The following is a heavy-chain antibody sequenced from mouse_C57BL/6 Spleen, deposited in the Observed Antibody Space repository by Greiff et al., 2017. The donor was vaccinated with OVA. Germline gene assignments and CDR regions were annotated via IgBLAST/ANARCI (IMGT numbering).Heavy chain of an antibody. Sequence: EVQLQQSGPELVKPGASVKISCKASGYTFTDYYMNWVKQSHGKSLEWIGDINPNNGGTSYNQKFKGKATLTVDKSSSTAYMELRSLTSEDSAVYYCATRRPRYWYFDVWGTGTTVTVSS. J-gene: IGHJ1*03. CDR2: INPNNGGT. CDR3: ATRRPRYWYFDV. CDR1: GYTFTDYY. V-gene: IGHV1-26*01.